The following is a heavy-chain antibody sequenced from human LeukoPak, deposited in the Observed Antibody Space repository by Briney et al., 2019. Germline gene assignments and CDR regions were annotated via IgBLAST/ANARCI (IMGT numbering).Heavy chain of an antibody. CDR2: IGMGDDT. J-gene: IGHJ4*02. CDR3: AKVLAYCGGDCYSPFDY. Sequence: GGSLRLSCTASGFIFSNFGLSWVRQPPGKGLEWVSAIGMGDDTYYADTVKGRFTISRDNSKNTLYLQMNSLRAEDTAVYYCAKVLAYCGGDCYSPFDYWGQGTLVTVSS. CDR1: GFIFSNFG. V-gene: IGHV3-23*01. D-gene: IGHD2-21*02.